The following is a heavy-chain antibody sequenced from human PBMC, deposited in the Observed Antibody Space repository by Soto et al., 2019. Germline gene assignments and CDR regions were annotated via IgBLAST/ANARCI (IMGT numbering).Heavy chain of an antibody. D-gene: IGHD3-16*01. CDR2: IYFNGNT. Sequence: SETLSLTCTVSAASFSKYYWTWIRQPPGKGLEWIGYIYFNGNTKYNPSLEGRLTISIHTSKKEFSLKLTSVTAADAAVYYCASVTFGGIVLAHWGQGTLVTVSS. CDR1: AASFSKYY. V-gene: IGHV4-59*01. J-gene: IGHJ4*02. CDR3: ASVTFGGIVLAH.